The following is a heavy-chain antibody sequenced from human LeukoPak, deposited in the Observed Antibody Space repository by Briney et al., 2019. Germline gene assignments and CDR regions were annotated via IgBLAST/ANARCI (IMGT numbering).Heavy chain of an antibody. CDR1: GVAFDILA. CDR3: AKDQGNCYYYICY. V-gene: IGHV3-23*01. J-gene: IGHJ4*02. CDR2: INGNGAST. Sequence: PGGSLRLSCAASGVAFDILAMSPGRQAPGKGLEWVSGINGNGASTYYSDSVKGRFTISRDNSKNTLYLQMSTLRAEDTPVYYCAKDQGNCYYYICYWGQETLVTVSS. D-gene: IGHD3-22*01.